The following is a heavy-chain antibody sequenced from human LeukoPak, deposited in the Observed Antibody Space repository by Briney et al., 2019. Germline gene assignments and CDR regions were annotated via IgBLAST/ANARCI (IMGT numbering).Heavy chain of an antibody. J-gene: IGHJ4*02. Sequence: GGSLRLSCAASGFIFSDYYMSWIRQAPGKGLECISYITGTGDIIYYADSVKGRFTISRDNAKKSLFLQMNSLRAEDTAVYYCARGVANGDYGGDYWGQGTLVTFSS. CDR2: ITGTGDII. D-gene: IGHD4-17*01. CDR3: ARGVANGDYGGDY. CDR1: GFIFSDYY. V-gene: IGHV3-11*01.